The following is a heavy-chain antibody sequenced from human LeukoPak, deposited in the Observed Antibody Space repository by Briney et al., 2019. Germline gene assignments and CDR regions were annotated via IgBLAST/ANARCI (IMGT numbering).Heavy chain of an antibody. CDR3: ARITGPTRRRFDY. V-gene: IGHV4-39*01. D-gene: IGHD1-1*01. Sequence: SETLSLTCTVSGGSISSSSYYWGWIRQPPGKGLEWIGSIYYSGSTYYNPSLKSRVTISVDTSKNQFSLKLSSVTAADTAVYYCARITGPTRRRFDYWGQGTLVTVSS. CDR1: GGSISSSSYY. J-gene: IGHJ4*02. CDR2: IYYSGST.